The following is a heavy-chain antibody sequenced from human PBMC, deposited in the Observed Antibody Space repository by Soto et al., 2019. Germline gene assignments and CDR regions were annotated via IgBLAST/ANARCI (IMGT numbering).Heavy chain of an antibody. CDR2: IYWDDDK. D-gene: IGHD6-13*01. CDR3: AHRMGIAAAGTFFDY. CDR1: GFPLSTSGVG. Sequence: SGPTLVNPTQTLTLTCTFSGFPLSTSGVGVGWIRQPPGKALEWLALIYWDDDKRYSPSLKSRLTITKDTSKNQVVLTMTNMDPVDTATYYCAHRMGIAAAGTFFDYWGQGTLVTVSS. V-gene: IGHV2-5*02. J-gene: IGHJ4*02.